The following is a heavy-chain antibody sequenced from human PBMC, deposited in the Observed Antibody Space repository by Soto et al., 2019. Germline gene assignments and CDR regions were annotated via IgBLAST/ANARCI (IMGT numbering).Heavy chain of an antibody. CDR3: ARDLDFNWGRMDV. V-gene: IGHV3-7*05. D-gene: IGHD7-27*01. CDR2: IKQDGSEK. Sequence: EVQLVESGGGLVQPGGSLRLSCVASGFTFSRSWMSWVRQAPGKGLEWVANIKQDGSEKYYVDSVKGRFTISRDNAKNSLYLQMNSLRAEDTAVYYCARDLDFNWGRMDVWAQGTTVTVSS. J-gene: IGHJ6*02. CDR1: GFTFSRSW.